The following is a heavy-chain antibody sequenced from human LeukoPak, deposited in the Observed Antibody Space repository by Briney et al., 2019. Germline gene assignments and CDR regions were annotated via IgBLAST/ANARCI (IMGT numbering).Heavy chain of an antibody. CDR2: LNPDSGGT. CDR3: AREGTASSSPNWFDP. V-gene: IGHV1-2*02. Sequence: ASVKVSCKASGYTFTGYHMHWVRQAPGQGLEWMGWLNPDSGGTNNAQKFQGRVTMTRDTSITTAYMELSRLRSDDTAVYYCAREGTASSSPNWFDPWGQGTLVTVSS. CDR1: GYTFTGYH. J-gene: IGHJ5*02. D-gene: IGHD6-13*01.